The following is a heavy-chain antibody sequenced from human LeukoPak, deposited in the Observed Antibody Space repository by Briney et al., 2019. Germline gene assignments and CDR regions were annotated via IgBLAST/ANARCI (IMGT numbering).Heavy chain of an antibody. CDR3: ARPRAFSYGQMYYFDY. J-gene: IGHJ4*02. Sequence: ASVKVSCKASGYTFTAYYMHWVRQAPGQGLEWMGWINPNSGVTNYAQKFQGRVTMTRDTSITTAYMELSRLRFDDTAVYYCARPRAFSYGQMYYFDYWGQGALVTVSS. V-gene: IGHV1-2*02. D-gene: IGHD5-18*01. CDR1: GYTFTAYY. CDR2: INPNSGVT.